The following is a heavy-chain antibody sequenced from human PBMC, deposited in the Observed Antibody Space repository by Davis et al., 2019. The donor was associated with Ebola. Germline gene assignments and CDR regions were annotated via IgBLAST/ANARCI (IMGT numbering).Heavy chain of an antibody. J-gene: IGHJ4*02. V-gene: IGHV3-11*01. CDR2: ISSSGSTI. D-gene: IGHD5-18*01. Sequence: GESLKISCAASGFTFSDYYMSWIRQAPGKGLEWVSYISSSGSTIYYADSVKGRFTISRDNAKNSLYLQMNSLRAEDTAVYYCARTRGYSYGPLGYWGQGTLVTVSS. CDR1: GFTFSDYY. CDR3: ARTRGYSYGPLGY.